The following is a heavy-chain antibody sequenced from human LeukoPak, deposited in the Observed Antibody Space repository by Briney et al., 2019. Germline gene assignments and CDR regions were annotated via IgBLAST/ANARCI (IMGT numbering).Heavy chain of an antibody. CDR1: GFTFSSYS. J-gene: IGHJ6*02. Sequence: GESPRLSCVASGFTFSSYSMNWVRQAPGKGLEWISHISSNSRTIHYSDSVKGRFTISRDNAKNSLYLQMNSLRAEDTAVYYCSRDTGSDFWSGYSPYYYYGMDVWGQGTTVTVSS. CDR2: ISSNSRTI. D-gene: IGHD3-3*01. V-gene: IGHV3-48*04. CDR3: SRDTGSDFWSGYSPYYYYGMDV.